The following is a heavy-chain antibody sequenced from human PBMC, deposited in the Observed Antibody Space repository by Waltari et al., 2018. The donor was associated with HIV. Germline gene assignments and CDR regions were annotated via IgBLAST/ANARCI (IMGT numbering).Heavy chain of an antibody. CDR1: VFTFDDYP. J-gene: IGHJ3*02. D-gene: IGHD4-17*01. CDR3: AKDTAHGDYEAFDI. CDR2: IGWNSGSR. Sequence: EVHLVESGGGLVQPGRSPRLSCAASVFTFDDYPMHWVRQAPGTSLEWVSGIGWNSGSRGYADSVKGRFTSSRDNAKNSLYLQMNSLRAEDTALYYCAKDTAHGDYEAFDIWGQGTMVTVSS. V-gene: IGHV3-9*01.